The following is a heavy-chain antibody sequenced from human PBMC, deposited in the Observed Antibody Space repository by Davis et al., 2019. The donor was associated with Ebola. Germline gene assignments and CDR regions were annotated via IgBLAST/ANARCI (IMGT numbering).Heavy chain of an antibody. V-gene: IGHV3-74*01. CDR1: GFTFSSYW. Sequence: HTGGSLRLSCAASGFTFSSYWMHWVRQAPGKGLVWVSRINSDGSSTSYADSVKGRFTISRDNAKNTLYLQMNSLRAEDTAVYYCAKGVTVVTRAYFDYWGQGTLVTVSS. CDR3: AKGVTVVTRAYFDY. J-gene: IGHJ4*02. D-gene: IGHD4-23*01. CDR2: INSDGSST.